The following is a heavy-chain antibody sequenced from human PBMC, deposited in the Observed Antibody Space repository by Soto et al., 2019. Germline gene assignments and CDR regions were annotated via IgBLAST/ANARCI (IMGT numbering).Heavy chain of an antibody. D-gene: IGHD3-10*01. CDR3: AREGGTYYYGSGSSENWFDP. CDR1: GGTFSSYA. Sequence: QVQLVQSGAEVKKPGSSVKVSCKASGGTFSSYAISWVRQAPGQGLEWMGGIIPIFGTANYAQKFQGRVTITADESPSTAYMELSSLRSEDTAVYYCAREGGTYYYGSGSSENWFDPWGQGTLVTVSS. V-gene: IGHV1-69*01. J-gene: IGHJ5*02. CDR2: IIPIFGTA.